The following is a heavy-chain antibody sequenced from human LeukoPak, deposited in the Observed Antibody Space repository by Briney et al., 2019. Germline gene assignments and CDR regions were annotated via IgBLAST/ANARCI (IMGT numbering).Heavy chain of an antibody. V-gene: IGHV3-30*04. CDR3: AKDFFDAFDI. CDR1: GFTFSSYA. J-gene: IGHJ3*02. Sequence: GGSLRLSCAASGFTFSSYAMHWVRQAPGKGLEWVAVISYDGSNKYYADSVKGRFTISRDNSKNTLYLQMNSLRAEDTAVYYCAKDFFDAFDIWGQGTMVTVSS. CDR2: ISYDGSNK.